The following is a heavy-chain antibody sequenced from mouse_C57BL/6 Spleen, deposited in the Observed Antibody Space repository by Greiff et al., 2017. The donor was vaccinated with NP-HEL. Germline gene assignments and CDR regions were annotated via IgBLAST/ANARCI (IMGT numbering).Heavy chain of an antibody. CDR2: IRSKSNNYAT. CDR3: VSDYDSFAY. Sequence: VQLKESGGGLVQPKGSLKLSCAASGFSFNTYAMNWVRQAPGKGLEWVARIRSKSNNYATYYADSVKDRFTISRDDSESMLYLQMNNLKTEDTAMYYCVSDYDSFAYWGQGTLVTVSA. J-gene: IGHJ3*01. V-gene: IGHV10-1*01. D-gene: IGHD2-4*01. CDR1: GFSFNTYA.